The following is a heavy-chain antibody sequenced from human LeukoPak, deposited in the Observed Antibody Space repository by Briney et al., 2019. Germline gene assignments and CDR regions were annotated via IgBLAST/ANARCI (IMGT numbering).Heavy chain of an antibody. CDR3: ARSLPGYSSGSKVGGGYFDY. CDR1: GFIFSDYY. J-gene: IGHJ4*02. V-gene: IGHV3-11*01. CDR2: ISSSGTTI. Sequence: SGGSLRLSCAASGFIFSDYYMSWIRQAPGKGLEWVSYISSSGTTIYYADSVKGRFTISRDNAKNSLYLQMNSLRAEDTAVYYCARSLPGYSSGSKVGGGYFDYWGQGTLVTVSS. D-gene: IGHD6-19*01.